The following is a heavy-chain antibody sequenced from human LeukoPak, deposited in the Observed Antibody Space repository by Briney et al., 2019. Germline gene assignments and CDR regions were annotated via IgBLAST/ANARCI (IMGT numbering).Heavy chain of an antibody. CDR3: GRGYSGSH. CDR1: GFTFNNYW. Sequence: QTGGSLRLSCAASGFTFNNYWMTWVRQAPGKGLEWVANIRYEGSERNYVDSVKGRFNLFRDNAKNSLYLQLNSLRAEDTAVYYCGRGYSGSHWGQGTLVTVSS. CDR2: IRYEGSER. V-gene: IGHV3-7*01. J-gene: IGHJ4*02. D-gene: IGHD1-26*01.